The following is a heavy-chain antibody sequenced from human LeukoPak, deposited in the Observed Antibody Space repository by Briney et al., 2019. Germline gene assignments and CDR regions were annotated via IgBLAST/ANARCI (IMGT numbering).Heavy chain of an antibody. Sequence: GGALRLSCAASGFTLSSYAIHWGRPAPGQGLGWGAVISYDGSNKYYADSVKGRFTISRDNSKNTLYLQMNSLRAEDTAVYYCARDRHVTTVTTFFGSWGQGTLVTVSS. CDR3: ARDRHVTTVTTFFGS. CDR2: ISYDGSNK. V-gene: IGHV3-30-3*01. J-gene: IGHJ4*02. D-gene: IGHD4-17*01. CDR1: GFTLSSYA.